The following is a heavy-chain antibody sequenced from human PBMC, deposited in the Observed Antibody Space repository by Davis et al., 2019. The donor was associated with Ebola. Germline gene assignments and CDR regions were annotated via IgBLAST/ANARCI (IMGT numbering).Heavy chain of an antibody. V-gene: IGHV5-51*01. Sequence: GESLKISCKASAYIFTTYWIAWVRQVPGKGLEWMGIIYPGDFETRYSPSFQGRVTISADKSITTAYLQWSSLQASDTAMYYCARTRTTGTSSAFNVWGQGTMVTVSS. CDR2: IYPGDFET. D-gene: IGHD1-1*01. CDR1: AYIFTTYW. J-gene: IGHJ3*01. CDR3: ARTRTTGTSSAFNV.